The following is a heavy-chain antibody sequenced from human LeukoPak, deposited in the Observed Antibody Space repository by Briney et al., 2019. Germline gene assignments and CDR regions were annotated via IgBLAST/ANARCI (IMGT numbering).Heavy chain of an antibody. Sequence: ASVKVSCKASGYTFTSYGISWVRQAPGQGLEWMGWINPNSGGTNYAQKFQGRVTMTRDTSISTVHMELSRLRSDDTAVYHCARAVCSSTSCYTNWFDPWGQGTLVTVSS. V-gene: IGHV1-2*02. CDR3: ARAVCSSTSCYTNWFDP. J-gene: IGHJ5*02. CDR2: INPNSGGT. D-gene: IGHD2-2*02. CDR1: GYTFTSYG.